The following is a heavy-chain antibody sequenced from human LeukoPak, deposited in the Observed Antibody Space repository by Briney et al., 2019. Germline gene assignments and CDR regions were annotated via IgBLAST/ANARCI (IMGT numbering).Heavy chain of an antibody. V-gene: IGHV1-69*02. CDR3: ARARQPYYYDSSGPYPLDAFDI. CDR1: GGTFSSYT. Sequence: ASVKVSCKASGGTFSSYTISWVLQAPGHGLEWMGRIIPILGIANYAQKFQGRVTITSDKSTSTAYMELSSLRSEDTAVYYCARARQPYYYDSSGPYPLDAFDIWGQGTMVTVSS. CDR2: IIPILGIA. D-gene: IGHD3-22*01. J-gene: IGHJ3*02.